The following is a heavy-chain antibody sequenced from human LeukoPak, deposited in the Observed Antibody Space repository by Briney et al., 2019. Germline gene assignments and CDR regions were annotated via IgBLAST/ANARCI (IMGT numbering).Heavy chain of an antibody. CDR1: GGSFSGYY. D-gene: IGHD3-9*01. J-gene: IGHJ4*02. CDR3: ARGKMGLLRYYDY. CDR2: INHSGST. Sequence: SETLSLTCAVYGGSFSGYYWSWIRQPPGKGLEWIGEINHSGSTNYNPSLKSRVTISVVTSKNQFSLKLSSVTAADTAVYYRARGKMGLLRYYDYWGQGTLVTVSS. V-gene: IGHV4-34*01.